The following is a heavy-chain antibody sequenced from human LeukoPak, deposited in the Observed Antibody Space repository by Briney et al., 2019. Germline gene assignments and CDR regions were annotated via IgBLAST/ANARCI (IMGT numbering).Heavy chain of an antibody. CDR2: ISYDGSNK. CDR3: AKNRYQQLVQLIDY. J-gene: IGHJ4*02. D-gene: IGHD6-13*01. V-gene: IGHV3-30*18. Sequence: GGSLRLSCAASGFTFSSYGMHWVRQAPGKGLEWVAVISYDGSNKHYADSVKGRFTISRDNSKNTLYLQMNSLRAEDTAVYYYAKNRYQQLVQLIDYWGQGTLVTVSS. CDR1: GFTFSSYG.